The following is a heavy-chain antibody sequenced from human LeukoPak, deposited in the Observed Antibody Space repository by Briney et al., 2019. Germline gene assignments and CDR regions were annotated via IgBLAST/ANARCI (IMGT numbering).Heavy chain of an antibody. J-gene: IGHJ4*02. CDR3: ATEDFGGFDY. CDR1: GFTFRTDT. Sequence: GESLRLSCAASGFTFRTDTLHWVRQAPGKGLEWVAIISNDGTNKYYADSVKGRFTISRDNAKNTLYLQMNSLRAEDTAVYYCATEDFGGFDYWGQGTLVTVSS. V-gene: IGHV3-30-3*01. CDR2: ISNDGTNK. D-gene: IGHD4-17*01.